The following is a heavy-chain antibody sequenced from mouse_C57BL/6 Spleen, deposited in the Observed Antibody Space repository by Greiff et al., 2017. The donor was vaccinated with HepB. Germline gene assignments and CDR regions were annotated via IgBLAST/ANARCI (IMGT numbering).Heavy chain of an antibody. CDR2: IFPGSGST. J-gene: IGHJ3*01. D-gene: IGHD2-4*01. CDR1: GYTFTDYY. V-gene: IGHV1-75*01. Sequence: QVQLQQSGPELEKPGASVKISCKASGYTFTDYYINWVKQRPGQGLEWIGWIFPGSGSTYYNEKFKGKATLTVDKSSSTAYMLLSSLTSEDSAVYFCARRYDYDEAWFAYWGQGTLVTVSA. CDR3: ARRYDYDEAWFAY.